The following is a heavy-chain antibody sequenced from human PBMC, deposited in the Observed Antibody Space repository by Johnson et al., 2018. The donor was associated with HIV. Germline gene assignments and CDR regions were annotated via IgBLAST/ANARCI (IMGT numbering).Heavy chain of an antibody. V-gene: IGHV3-30-3*01. CDR2: ISYGGST. CDR1: GLTFSHYP. Sequence: QVQLVESGGGVVQPGRSLRLSCAASGLTFSHYPMHWVRQAPGKGLEWVAVISYGGSTGYADSVKGRFTISRDNAKNSLYLQMKSLRAEDTALYYCASHRSIAADDAFDIWGQGTMVTVSS. J-gene: IGHJ3*02. CDR3: ASHRSIAADDAFDI. D-gene: IGHD6-13*01.